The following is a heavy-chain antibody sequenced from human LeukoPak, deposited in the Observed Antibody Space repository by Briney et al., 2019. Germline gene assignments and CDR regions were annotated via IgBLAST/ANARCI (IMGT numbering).Heavy chain of an antibody. CDR3: ARVYIAAAAGGNWFDP. CDR2: IWYDGSNK. V-gene: IGHV3-33*01. Sequence: LGGSLRLSCAASGFTFSSYGMHWVRQAPGKGLEWVAVIWYDGSNKYYADSVKGRFTISRDNSKNTLYLQMNSLRAEDTAVYYCARVYIAAAAGGNWFDPWGQGTLVTVSS. D-gene: IGHD6-13*01. CDR1: GFTFSSYG. J-gene: IGHJ5*02.